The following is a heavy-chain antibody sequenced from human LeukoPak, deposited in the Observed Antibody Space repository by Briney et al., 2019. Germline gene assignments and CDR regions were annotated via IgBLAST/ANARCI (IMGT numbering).Heavy chain of an antibody. D-gene: IGHD3-22*01. CDR2: SAGSGGST. J-gene: IGHJ4*02. V-gene: IGHV3-23*01. CDR1: GFTFPRHA. CDR3: AQEHFDTSGYYSRFDN. Sequence: GGSLILSCAASGFTFPRHAMSWVRPAPGKGLEWVASSAGSGGSTHYADSVKGRFTISRDNSQITVFLHMNSLRADDTAVYYCAQEHFDTSGYYSRFDNWGQGILVTVSS.